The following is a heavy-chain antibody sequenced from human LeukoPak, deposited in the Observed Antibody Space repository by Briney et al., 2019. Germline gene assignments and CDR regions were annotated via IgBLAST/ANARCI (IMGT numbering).Heavy chain of an antibody. CDR1: GFTFSSYA. CDR2: ISSKGGST. V-gene: IGHV3-64*01. CDR3: ARVRSYGSEVADY. J-gene: IGHJ4*02. D-gene: IGHD3-10*01. Sequence: SGGSLRLSCAASGFTFSSYAMHWVRQAPGKGLEYVSAISSKGGSTYYANSVKGRFTISRDNSKNTLYLQMASLRAEGMAVYYCARVRSYGSEVADYWGQGTLVTVSS.